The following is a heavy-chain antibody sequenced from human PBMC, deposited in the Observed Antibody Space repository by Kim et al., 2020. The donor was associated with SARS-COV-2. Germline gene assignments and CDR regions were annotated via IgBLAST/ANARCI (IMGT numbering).Heavy chain of an antibody. CDR2: ISYDGSNK. Sequence: GGSLRLSCAASGFTFSSYGMHWVRQAPGKGLEWVAVISYDGSNKYYADSVKGRFTISRDNSKNTLYLQMNSLRAEDTAVYYCAKEEQDSSSWYLPHTTWGSYYYYGMDVWGQGTTVTVSS. D-gene: IGHD6-13*01. V-gene: IGHV3-30*18. J-gene: IGHJ6*02. CDR1: GFTFSSYG. CDR3: AKEEQDSSSWYLPHTTWGSYYYYGMDV.